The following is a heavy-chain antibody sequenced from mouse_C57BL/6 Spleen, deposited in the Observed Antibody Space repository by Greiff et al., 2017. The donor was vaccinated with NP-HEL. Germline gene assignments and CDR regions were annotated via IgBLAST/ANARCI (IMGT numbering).Heavy chain of an antibody. CDR1: GHTFTSYW. Sequence: VQLQQPGAELVRPGSSVKLSCKASGHTFTSYWMDWVKQRPGQGLEWIGNIYPSDSETHYNQKFKDKATLTVDKSSSTAYMQLSSLTSEDSAVYYCARGGYYYFDYWGQGTTLTVSS. D-gene: IGHD2-3*01. J-gene: IGHJ2*01. V-gene: IGHV1-61*01. CDR2: IYPSDSET. CDR3: ARGGYYYFDY.